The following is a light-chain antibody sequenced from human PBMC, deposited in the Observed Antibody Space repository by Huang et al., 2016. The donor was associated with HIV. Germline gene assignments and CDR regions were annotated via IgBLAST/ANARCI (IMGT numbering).Light chain of an antibody. CDR2: GAS. J-gene: IGKJ4*01. Sequence: EIVLTQSPGTLSLSPGERATLSCRASQSVSSSYLAWYHQKPGQAPRLLIYGASNRATGIPDRFRGSGSGTDFTLTISRLGPEDFAVYFCQHYDSSSLTFGGGTKVEIK. CDR3: QHYDSSSLT. CDR1: QSVSSSY. V-gene: IGKV3-20*01.